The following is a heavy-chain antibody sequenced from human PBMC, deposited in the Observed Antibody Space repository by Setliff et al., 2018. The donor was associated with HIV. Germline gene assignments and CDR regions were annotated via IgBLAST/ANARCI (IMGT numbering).Heavy chain of an antibody. CDR1: GYIFTTHY. V-gene: IGHV1-46*01. D-gene: IGHD1-26*01. CDR2: SNPSSRTT. CDR3: ARDHMSVGAWVGATSRGLFQH. J-gene: IGHJ1*01. Sequence: ASVKVSCKSSGYIFTTHYIHWVRQAPGQGIEWMGMSNPSSRTTIYAQKFRGRMTLTKDKSTTTVYMELSSLRSDDTAVYYCARDHMSVGAWVGATSRGLFQHWGQGTLVTVSS.